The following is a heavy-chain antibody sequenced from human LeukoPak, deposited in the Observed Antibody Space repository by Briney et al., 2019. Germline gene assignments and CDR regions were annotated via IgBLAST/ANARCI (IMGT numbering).Heavy chain of an antibody. CDR2: IYYSGST. CDR3: ARAVGSGSYSDY. V-gene: IGHV4-59*01. J-gene: IGHJ4*02. CDR1: GFSFSNAW. Sequence: GSLRLSCAASGFSFSNAWMSWVRQAPGKGLEWIGYIYYSGSTNYNPSLKSRVTISVDTSKNQFSLKLSSVTAADTAVYYCARAVGSGSYSDYWGQGTLVTVSS. D-gene: IGHD3-10*01.